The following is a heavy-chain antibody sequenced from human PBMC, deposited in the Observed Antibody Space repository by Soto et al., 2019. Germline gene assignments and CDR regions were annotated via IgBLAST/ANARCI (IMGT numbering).Heavy chain of an antibody. Sequence: QVQLVQSGAEVKKPGSSVKVSCKASGGTFSSYAISWVRQAPGQGLEWMGGIIPIFGTANYAQKFQGRVTITADESTSTAYMELSSLRSEDTAVYYCARGAYYYDSSGYDFDAFDIWGQGTMVTVSS. CDR3: ARGAYYYDSSGYDFDAFDI. CDR2: IIPIFGTA. D-gene: IGHD3-22*01. V-gene: IGHV1-69*01. J-gene: IGHJ3*02. CDR1: GGTFSSYA.